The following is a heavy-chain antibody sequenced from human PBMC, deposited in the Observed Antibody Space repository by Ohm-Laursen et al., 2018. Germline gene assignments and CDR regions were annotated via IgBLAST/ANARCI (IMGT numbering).Heavy chain of an antibody. CDR1: GGSINSYY. CDR2: IYYSGST. J-gene: IGHJ4*02. D-gene: IGHD5-18*01. Sequence: SDTLSLTCTVSGGSINSYYWSWIRQPPGKGLEWIGYIYYSGSTNYNPSLKSRVTMSVDTSKNQFSLKLSSVTAADTAVYYCAREGYSYGYFMDYWGQGTLVTVSS. CDR3: AREGYSYGYFMDY. V-gene: IGHV4-59*12.